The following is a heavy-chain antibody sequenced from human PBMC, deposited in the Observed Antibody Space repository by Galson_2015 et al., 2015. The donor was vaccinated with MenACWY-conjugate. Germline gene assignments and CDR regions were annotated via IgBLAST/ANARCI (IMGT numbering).Heavy chain of an antibody. CDR1: GFTFGSYW. CDR3: ARDNNWSFDS. J-gene: IGHJ4*02. CDR2: IKADGSFS. Sequence: LRLSCAASGFTFGSYWMSWVRQAPGKGLEWISCIKADGSFSNYADSVKGRFTISTDNAKNMVYLQMDGLGDEDTAVYFCARDNNWSFDSWGQGTLVTVSS. V-gene: IGHV3-74*01. D-gene: IGHD1-1*01.